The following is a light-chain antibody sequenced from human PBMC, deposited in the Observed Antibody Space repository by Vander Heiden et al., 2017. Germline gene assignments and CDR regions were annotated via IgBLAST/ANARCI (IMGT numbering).Light chain of an antibody. Sequence: QSVLTQPPSASGTPGQRVTIHCSGRSPNIGSNPVTWYQQLPGTAPKLLIYSNNQRPSGFPDRFSGSKSGTSASLAISGLQSEDDADYYCAAWDDSLNGVVFGGGTKLTV. CDR1: SPNIGSNP. CDR3: AAWDDSLNGVV. J-gene: IGLJ2*01. V-gene: IGLV1-44*01. CDR2: SNN.